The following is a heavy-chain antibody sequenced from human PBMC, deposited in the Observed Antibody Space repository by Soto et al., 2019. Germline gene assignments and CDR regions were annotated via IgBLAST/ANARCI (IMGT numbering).Heavy chain of an antibody. V-gene: IGHV4-59*01. CDR3: ARWYGGSLDY. J-gene: IGHJ4*02. D-gene: IGHD4-17*01. CDR1: GGSIRSYY. Sequence: PSETLPHTCTVSGGSIRSYYWIWIRQPPGKGLEWIGYIYYSGSTNYNPSLKSRVTISVDTSKNQFSLKLSSVTAADTAVYYCARWYGGSLDYWGQGSLVTVSS. CDR2: IYYSGST.